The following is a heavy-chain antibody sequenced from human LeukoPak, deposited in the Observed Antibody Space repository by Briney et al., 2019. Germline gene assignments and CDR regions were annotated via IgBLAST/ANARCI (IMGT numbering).Heavy chain of an antibody. CDR3: AKGRYSSAWSGGDY. J-gene: IGHJ4*02. Sequence: GGSLRLSCVASRFTLSRYVMTWFRQAPARGLEWVSSISGSGGTTYYAGSVMGRFTISRDNSKNTVYLEMNSLRAEDTALYFCAKGRYSSAWSGGDYWGQGTLVTVSS. CDR1: RFTLSRYV. CDR2: ISGSGGTT. D-gene: IGHD6-19*01. V-gene: IGHV3-23*01.